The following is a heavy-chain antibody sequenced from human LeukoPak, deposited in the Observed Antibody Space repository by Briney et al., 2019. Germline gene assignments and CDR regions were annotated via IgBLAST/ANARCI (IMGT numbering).Heavy chain of an antibody. J-gene: IGHJ4*02. CDR1: GFTFSSYW. D-gene: IGHD6-19*01. V-gene: IGHV3-74*01. CDR3: ARGIAVAGTGDY. Sequence: GGSLRLSCAASGFTFSSYWMHWVRQAPGKRLVWVSRINSDGSSTSYADSVKGRFAISRDNAKNTLYLQMNSLRAEDTAVYYCARGIAVAGTGDYWGQGTLVTVSS. CDR2: INSDGSST.